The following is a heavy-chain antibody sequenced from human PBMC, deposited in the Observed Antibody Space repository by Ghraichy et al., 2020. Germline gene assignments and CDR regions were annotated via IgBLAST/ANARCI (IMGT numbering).Heavy chain of an antibody. CDR3: TTDVGELFGYFHY. CDR2: IKSKTDDETT. D-gene: IGHD3-16*01. J-gene: IGHJ4*02. Sequence: GESLNISCAASGFIFSDAWMSWVRQIPGKGLEWVGRIKSKTDDETTDYAETVKGRFTISRDDSKNTLYLHMISLQTEDAAVYYCTTDVGELFGYFHYWGQGSLVSVSS. V-gene: IGHV3-15*01. CDR1: GFIFSDAW.